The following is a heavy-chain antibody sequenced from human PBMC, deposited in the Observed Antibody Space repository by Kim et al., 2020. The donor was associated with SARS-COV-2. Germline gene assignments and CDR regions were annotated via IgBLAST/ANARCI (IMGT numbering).Heavy chain of an antibody. J-gene: IGHJ4*02. V-gene: IGHV4-39*07. D-gene: IGHD3-3*01. CDR2: IYYSGST. Sequence: SETLSLTCTVSGGSISSSSYYWGWIRQPPGKGLEWIGSIYYSGSTYYNPSLKSRVTISVDTSKNQFSLKLSSVTAADTAVYYCARDVPDAGFWSGYAFDYWGQGTLVTVSS. CDR1: GGSISSSSYY. CDR3: ARDVPDAGFWSGYAFDY.